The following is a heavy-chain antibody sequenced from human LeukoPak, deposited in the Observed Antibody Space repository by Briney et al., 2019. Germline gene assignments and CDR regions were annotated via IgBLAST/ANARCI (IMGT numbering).Heavy chain of an antibody. CDR2: INHLGHT. Sequence: PGGSLRLSCAASGFTFNHYATSWVRQAPGKGLECVSSINHLGHTFYADSVKGRFTISRDNSKNTVFLQMNSLRADDTAEYFCARDHGSQDSGAWYVFDYWGRGTLVTVSS. CDR1: GFTFNHYA. V-gene: IGHV3-23*01. D-gene: IGHD6-19*01. CDR3: ARDHGSQDSGAWYVFDY. J-gene: IGHJ4*02.